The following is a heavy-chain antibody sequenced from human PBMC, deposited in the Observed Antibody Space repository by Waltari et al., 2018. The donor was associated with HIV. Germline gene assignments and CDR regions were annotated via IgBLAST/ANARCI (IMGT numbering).Heavy chain of an antibody. CDR3: ARGSRRDRWDVTDSD. V-gene: IGHV3-74*01. CDR1: GFTFSIYW. Sequence: EVQLVESGGGLVQPGGSLRLSCVASGFTFSIYWMHWIRQAPGKGLVWISRINSDVSSTSYSDSVKGRFTISRDNDKNTVYLEMNSLRAEDMALYYCARGSRRDRWDVTDSDWGQGTLVTVSS. CDR2: INSDVSST. J-gene: IGHJ4*02. D-gene: IGHD1-26*01.